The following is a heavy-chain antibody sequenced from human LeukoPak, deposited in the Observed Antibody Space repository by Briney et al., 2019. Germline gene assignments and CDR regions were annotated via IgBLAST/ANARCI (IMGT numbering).Heavy chain of an antibody. D-gene: IGHD3-10*01. CDR3: ASYYASGVSAYNYYGMDV. Sequence: SETLSLTCAVSGHSISTGYYWGWIRQPPGKGLEWIGGMSHNRGTYYNPSLKSRVTISMDTSKNQISPRLTSVTAADTAVYYCASYYASGVSAYNYYGMDVWGKGTTVTVSS. CDR2: MSHNRGT. J-gene: IGHJ6*04. CDR1: GHSISTGYY. V-gene: IGHV4-38-2*01.